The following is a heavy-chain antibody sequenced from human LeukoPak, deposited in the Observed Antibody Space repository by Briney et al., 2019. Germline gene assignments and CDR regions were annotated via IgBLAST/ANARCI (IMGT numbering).Heavy chain of an antibody. CDR3: ARFLEWSRFDP. Sequence: PSETLSLTCTVSGVSISTNNYNWDWIRQPPGKGPEWIGSIYHSGNTYNPSLKSRLTISVDTSKNHFSLKLSSVTAADTAVYYCARFLEWSRFDPWGQGTLVTVSS. J-gene: IGHJ5*02. V-gene: IGHV4-39*02. D-gene: IGHD3-3*01. CDR2: IYHSGNT. CDR1: GVSISTNNYN.